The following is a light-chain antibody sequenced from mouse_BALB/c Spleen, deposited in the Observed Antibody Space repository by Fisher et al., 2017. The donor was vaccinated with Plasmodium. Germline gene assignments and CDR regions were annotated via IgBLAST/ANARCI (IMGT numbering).Light chain of an antibody. CDR1: QSINNN. CDR2: YAS. CDR3: QQSNSWPLT. V-gene: IGKV5-43*01. Sequence: DIVLTQSPVTLSVTPGDSVSLSCRASQSINNNLHWYQQKSHESPSLLIKYASQSISGIPSRFSGSGSGTDFTLSINSVETEDFGMYFCQQSNSWPLTFGAGTKLELK. J-gene: IGKJ5*01.